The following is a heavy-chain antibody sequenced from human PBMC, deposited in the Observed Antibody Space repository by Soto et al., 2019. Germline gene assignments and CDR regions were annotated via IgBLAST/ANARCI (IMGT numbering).Heavy chain of an antibody. CDR1: GFTFSSYA. CDR3: ARGEMATKLRGYYFDY. Sequence: SLRLSCAASGFTFSSYAMHWVRQAPGKGLEWVAVISYDGSNKYYADSVKGRFTISRDNSKNTLYLQMNSLRAEDTAVYYCARGEMATKLRGYYFDYWGQGTLVTVSS. D-gene: IGHD5-12*01. CDR2: ISYDGSNK. J-gene: IGHJ4*02. V-gene: IGHV3-30-3*01.